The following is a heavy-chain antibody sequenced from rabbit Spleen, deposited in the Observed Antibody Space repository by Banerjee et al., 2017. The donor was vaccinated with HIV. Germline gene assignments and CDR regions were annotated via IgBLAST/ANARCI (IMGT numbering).Heavy chain of an antibody. Sequence: QSLEESGGDLVKPGASLTLTCTASGFSFSSRYYMCWVRQAPGKGLEWIACIYAGSSGDTYYASWAKGRFTISKTSSTTVTLQMTSLTAADTATYFCAREASSGWGVVSFYFNLWGPGTLVTVS. CDR3: AREASSGWGVVSFYFNL. CDR1: GFSFSSRYY. CDR2: IYAGSSGDT. V-gene: IGHV1S40*01. D-gene: IGHD4-1*01. J-gene: IGHJ4*01.